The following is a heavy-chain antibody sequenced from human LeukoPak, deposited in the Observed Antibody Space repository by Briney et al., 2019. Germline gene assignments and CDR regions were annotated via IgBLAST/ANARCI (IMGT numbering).Heavy chain of an antibody. CDR3: ARAPYYYDSSGSTLGY. CDR2: INPNSGGT. D-gene: IGHD3-22*01. CDR1: GYTFTGYY. V-gene: IGHV1-2*06. Sequence: GASVKVSCEASGYTFTGYYMHWVRQAPGQGLEWMGRINPNSGGTNYAQKFQGRVTMTRDTSISTAYMELSRLRSDDTAVYYCARAPYYYDSSGSTLGYWGQGTLVTVSS. J-gene: IGHJ4*02.